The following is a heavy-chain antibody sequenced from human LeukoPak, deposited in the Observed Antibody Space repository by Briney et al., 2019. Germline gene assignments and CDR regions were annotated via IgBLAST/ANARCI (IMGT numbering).Heavy chain of an antibody. CDR2: ISSSSSYI. D-gene: IGHD5-24*01. J-gene: IGHJ4*02. CDR1: GFFFSNYT. CDR3: ARDSLGMATFRPLDY. Sequence: GGSLRLSCAASGFFFSNYTMTWVRQAPGKGLEWASSISSSSSYIYYADSVKGRFTISRDNAKNSLYLQMNSLRAEDTAVYYCARDSLGMATFRPLDYWGQGTLVTVSS. V-gene: IGHV3-21*01.